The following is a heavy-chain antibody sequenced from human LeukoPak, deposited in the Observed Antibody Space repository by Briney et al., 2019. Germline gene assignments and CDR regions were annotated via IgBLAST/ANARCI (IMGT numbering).Heavy chain of an antibody. CDR1: GGSISSGGHY. V-gene: IGHV4-31*03. J-gene: IGHJ4*02. D-gene: IGHD3-16*02. CDR3: AGGWGGRLRLGELSFPFDY. Sequence: SETLSLTCTVSGGSISSGGHYWSWIRQHPGKGLEWIGYIYYSGTTYYNPSLKSRVTISVATSKYQFSLKLRSVTAADTAVFYCAGGWGGRLRLGELSFPFDYWGQGTLVTVSS. CDR2: IYYSGTT.